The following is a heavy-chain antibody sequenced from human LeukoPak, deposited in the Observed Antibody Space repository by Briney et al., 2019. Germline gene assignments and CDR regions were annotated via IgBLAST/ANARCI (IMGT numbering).Heavy chain of an antibody. CDR1: GFTFSSYE. D-gene: IGHD6-13*01. J-gene: IGHJ4*02. CDR2: ISSSGSTI. Sequence: GGSLRLSCAASGFTFSSYEMNWVRQAPGKGLEWVSYISSSGSTIYYADSVKGRFTISRDNAKNSLYLQMNSLRAEDTAVYYCARGRRGSRAAAGTAGDYWGQGTLVTVSS. CDR3: ARGRRGSRAAAGTAGDY. V-gene: IGHV3-48*03.